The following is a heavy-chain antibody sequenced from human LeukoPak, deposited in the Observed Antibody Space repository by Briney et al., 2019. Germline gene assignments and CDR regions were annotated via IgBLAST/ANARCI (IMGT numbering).Heavy chain of an antibody. V-gene: IGHV3-64*01. D-gene: IGHD5-24*01. CDR1: GFTFSSYA. Sequence: PGGSLRLSCAASGFTFSSYAMHWVRQAPGKGLEYVSAISSSGGSTYYANSVKGRFTISRDNSKNTLYLQMGSLRAEDMAVYYCARNGEMATFGDAFDIWGQGTMVTVSS. J-gene: IGHJ3*02. CDR3: ARNGEMATFGDAFDI. CDR2: ISSSGGST.